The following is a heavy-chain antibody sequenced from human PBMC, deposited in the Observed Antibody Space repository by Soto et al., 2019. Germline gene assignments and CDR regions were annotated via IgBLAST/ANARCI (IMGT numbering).Heavy chain of an antibody. CDR3: ARVVRSLRYYGSGRDYYGMDV. CDR1: GGSFSGYY. Sequence: SETLSLTYAVYGGSFSGYYWSWIRQPPGKGLEWIGEINHSGSTNYSPSLKSRVTISVDTSKNQFSLKLSSVTAADTAVYYCARVVRSLRYYGSGRDYYGMDVWGQGTTVTVSS. CDR2: INHSGST. V-gene: IGHV4-34*01. D-gene: IGHD3-10*01. J-gene: IGHJ6*02.